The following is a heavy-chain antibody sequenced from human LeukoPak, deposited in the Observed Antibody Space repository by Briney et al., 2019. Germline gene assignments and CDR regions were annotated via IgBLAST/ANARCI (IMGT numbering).Heavy chain of an antibody. CDR1: GGSISSSSYY. Sequence: PSETLSLTCTVSGGSISSSSYYWGWIRQPPGKGLEWIGSIYTSGSTNYNPSLKSRVTMSVDTSKNQFSLKLSSVTAADTAVYYCARESYDSSGYYLFDIWGQGTMVTVSS. CDR2: IYTSGST. D-gene: IGHD3-22*01. V-gene: IGHV4-39*07. CDR3: ARESYDSSGYYLFDI. J-gene: IGHJ3*02.